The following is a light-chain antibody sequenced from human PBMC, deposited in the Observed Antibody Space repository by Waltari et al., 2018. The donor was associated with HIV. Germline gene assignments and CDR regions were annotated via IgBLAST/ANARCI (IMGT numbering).Light chain of an antibody. J-gene: IGLJ3*02. V-gene: IGLV6-57*01. CDR2: ADY. Sequence: NFVLTQPHPVSESPGKTVIIPCTRSSGRIGSAYVQWYQQRPGSSPSTVIYADYQRPSGVPDRFSGSVDSSSNSASLTISGLRSDDEADYYCQSYDGTNWVFGGGTKLTVL. CDR3: QSYDGTNWV. CDR1: SGRIGSAY.